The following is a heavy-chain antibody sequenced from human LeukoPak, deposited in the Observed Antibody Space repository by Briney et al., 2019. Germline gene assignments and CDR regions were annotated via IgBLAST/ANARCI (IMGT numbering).Heavy chain of an antibody. V-gene: IGHV3-74*01. Sequence: PGGSLRLSCAASGFTFSNYRMYSGCQSPRERRGWVSRISYYGSRTNYADSVKGRVTISRDNAKNTLYLQMNGLRAEDTAVYYCARRSAAKEAFDFWGQGTMVTVSS. CDR3: ARRSAAKEAFDF. CDR1: GFTFSNYR. J-gene: IGHJ3*01. D-gene: IGHD6-25*01. CDR2: ISYYGSRT.